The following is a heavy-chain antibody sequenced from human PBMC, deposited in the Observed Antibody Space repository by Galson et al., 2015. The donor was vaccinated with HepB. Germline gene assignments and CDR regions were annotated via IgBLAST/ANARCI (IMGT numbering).Heavy chain of an antibody. J-gene: IGHJ3*01. CDR1: GYSFRDYG. CDR3: AGAPAIASFSRPGEAFDF. D-gene: IGHD1-14*01. Sequence: SVKVSCKASGYSFRDYGISWVRQAPGQGLEWMGWVSGYNGNTQYAEALQGRVFMTTDTPTTTALMELRSLDVDDTAVYYCAGAPAIASFSRPGEAFDFWGQGTLVTVSS. CDR2: VSGYNGNT. V-gene: IGHV1-18*01.